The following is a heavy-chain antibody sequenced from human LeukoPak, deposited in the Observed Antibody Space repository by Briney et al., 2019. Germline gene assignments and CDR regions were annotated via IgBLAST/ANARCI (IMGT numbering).Heavy chain of an antibody. V-gene: IGHV3-30*04. CDR1: GFTFSSYA. J-gene: IGHJ4*02. CDR2: ISYDGSNK. CDR3: ARDTETGTSDY. Sequence: GGSLRLSCAASGFTFSSYAMHWVRQAPGKGLEWVAVISYDGSNKYYADSVKGRFTISRDNSKNTLYLQMNSLRAEDTAVYYCARDTETGTSDYWGQGTLVTVSS. D-gene: IGHD1-1*01.